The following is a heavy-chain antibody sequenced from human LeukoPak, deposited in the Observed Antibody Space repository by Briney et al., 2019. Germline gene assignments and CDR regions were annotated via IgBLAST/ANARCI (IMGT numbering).Heavy chain of an antibody. V-gene: IGHV4-34*01. D-gene: IGHD3-22*01. CDR1: GGSFSGYY. CDR3: ARADYYDSSGYSKFDY. Sequence: PSETLSLTCTVYGGSFSGYYWSWIRQPPGKGLEWIGEINHSGSTNYNPSLKSRVTISVDTSKNQFSLKLSSVTAADTAVYYCARADYYDSSGYSKFDYWGQGTLVTVSS. J-gene: IGHJ4*02. CDR2: INHSGST.